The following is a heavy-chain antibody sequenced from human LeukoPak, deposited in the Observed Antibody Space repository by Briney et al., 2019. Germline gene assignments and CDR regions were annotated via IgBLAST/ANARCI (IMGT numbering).Heavy chain of an antibody. Sequence: GGSLRLSCAASGFTFSSYAMSWVRQAPGKGLEWVSAISGSGGSTYYADSVKGRFTISRDNSKNTLYLQMNSLRAGDTAVYYCAKSPSGYMVRGVHVDYWGQGTLVTVSS. D-gene: IGHD3-10*01. J-gene: IGHJ4*02. V-gene: IGHV3-23*01. CDR1: GFTFSSYA. CDR3: AKSPSGYMVRGVHVDY. CDR2: ISGSGGST.